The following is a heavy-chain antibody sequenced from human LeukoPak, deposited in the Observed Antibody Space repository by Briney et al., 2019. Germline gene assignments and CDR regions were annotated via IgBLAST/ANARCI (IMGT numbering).Heavy chain of an antibody. V-gene: IGHV4-61*02. J-gene: IGHJ4*02. CDR2: IYTSGST. CDR1: GGSISGGSYY. CDR3: ARDPSSDSSGYYSFDY. D-gene: IGHD3-22*01. Sequence: SETLSLTCTVSGGSISGGSYYWSWIRQPAGKGLEWIGRIYTSGSTNYNPSLKSRVTISVDTSKNQFSLKLSSVTAADTAVYYCARDPSSDSSGYYSFDYWGQGTLVTVSS.